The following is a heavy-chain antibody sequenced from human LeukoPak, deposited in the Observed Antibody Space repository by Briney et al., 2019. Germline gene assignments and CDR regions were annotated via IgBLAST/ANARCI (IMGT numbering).Heavy chain of an antibody. J-gene: IGHJ4*02. CDR1: GFTFSSYA. CDR3: ARGRYSGTYLLDY. Sequence: PGGSLRLSCAASGFTFSSYAMSWVRQAPGKGLEWVSGISGSGDTPYYAGSVKGRFTISRDNAKNSLYLQMNSLRAEDTAVYYCARGRYSGTYLLDYWGQGTLVTVSS. D-gene: IGHD1-26*01. V-gene: IGHV3-23*01. CDR2: ISGSGDTP.